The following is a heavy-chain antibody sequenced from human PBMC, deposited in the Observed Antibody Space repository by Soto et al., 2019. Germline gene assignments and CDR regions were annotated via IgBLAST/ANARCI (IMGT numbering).Heavy chain of an antibody. CDR3: ARSQGSSTSLEIYYYYYYGMDV. V-gene: IGHV1-69*01. CDR2: IIPIPGTA. D-gene: IGHD2-2*01. CDR1: GGTFGSYA. Sequence: QVQLVQSGAEVKKPGSSVKVSCTASGGTFGSYAISWVRQAPGQGLEWMGGIIPIPGTANYAQKFQGRVTIAADESTSTAYMELSSLRSEDTAVYYCARSQGSSTSLEIYYYYYYGMDVWGQGTTVTDSS. J-gene: IGHJ6*02.